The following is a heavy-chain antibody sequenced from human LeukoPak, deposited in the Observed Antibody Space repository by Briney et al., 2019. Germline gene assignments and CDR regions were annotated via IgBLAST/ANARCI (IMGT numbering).Heavy chain of an antibody. Sequence: GASVKVSCKASGYIFTKYSISWVRQAPGQGLEWMAWINAYNGDTNYAQNLQGRVIVTTDTSTSTAHMELRSLRSDDTAVYYCARQLRWNQYYFDYWGQGTLVTVSS. CDR2: INAYNGDT. D-gene: IGHD4-23*01. CDR1: GYIFTKYS. V-gene: IGHV1-18*01. CDR3: ARQLRWNQYYFDY. J-gene: IGHJ4*02.